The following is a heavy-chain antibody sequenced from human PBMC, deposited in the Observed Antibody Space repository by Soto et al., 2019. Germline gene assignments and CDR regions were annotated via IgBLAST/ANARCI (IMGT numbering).Heavy chain of an antibody. Sequence: ASVKVSCKASGYTFTGYYMHWVRQAPGQGLEWMGWINPNSGGTNYAQKFQGRVTMTRDTSISTAYMELSRLRSDDTAVYYCARYLEAARPWPRGYLGQATLVSVCS. CDR3: ARYLEAARPWPRGY. CDR1: GYTFTGYY. CDR2: INPNSGGT. D-gene: IGHD6-6*01. V-gene: IGHV1-2*02. J-gene: IGHJ4*02.